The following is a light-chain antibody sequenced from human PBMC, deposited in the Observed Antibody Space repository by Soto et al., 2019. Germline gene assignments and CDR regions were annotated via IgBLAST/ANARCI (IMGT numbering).Light chain of an antibody. CDR2: EVS. V-gene: IGLV2-14*01. CDR1: SSDVGGYNY. Sequence: QSVLTQPASVSGSPGQSITISCTGTSSDVGGYNYVSWYQQHPGKAPKLMIYEVSNRPSGVANRFSGSKSCNTASLTISGLQADDEADYYCSSYTSNSTYVFGTGTKLTVL. J-gene: IGLJ1*01. CDR3: SSYTSNSTYV.